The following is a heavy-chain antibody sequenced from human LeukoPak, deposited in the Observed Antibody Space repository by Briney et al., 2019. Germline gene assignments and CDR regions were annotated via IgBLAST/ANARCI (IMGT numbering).Heavy chain of an antibody. V-gene: IGHV3-21*01. CDR3: ARDYGA. CDR1: GFTFSDYS. D-gene: IGHD4/OR15-4a*01. CDR2: ISSTSSYI. J-gene: IGHJ5*02. Sequence: GGSLRLSCAASGFTFSDYSMHWVRQAPGKGLEWVSCISSTSSYIYYADSVRGRFTISRDNAKNTLYLQMNSLRADDTAVYYCARDYGAWGQGTLVTVSP.